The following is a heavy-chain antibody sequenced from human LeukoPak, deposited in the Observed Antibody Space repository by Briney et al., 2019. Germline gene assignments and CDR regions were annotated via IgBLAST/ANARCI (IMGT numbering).Heavy chain of an antibody. CDR2: ISGSGGST. CDR3: AKDRDHSGYNPEGFDY. Sequence: GGSLRLSCAASGFTFSTYTMSWVRQAAGKGLEWVSGISGSGGSTYYADSAKGRFTISRDNSKNTLYLQMNGLRAEDTSVYYCAKDRDHSGYNPEGFDYWGQGTLVTVSS. D-gene: IGHD3-22*01. V-gene: IGHV3-23*01. CDR1: GFTFSTYT. J-gene: IGHJ4*02.